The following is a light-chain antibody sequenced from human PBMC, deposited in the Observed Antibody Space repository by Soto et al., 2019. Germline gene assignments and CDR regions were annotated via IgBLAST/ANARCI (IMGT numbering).Light chain of an antibody. CDR1: SSDVGAYNY. Sequence: QSALTQPPSASGSPGQSVTISCTGTSSDVGAYNYVSWYQQHAGKAPKLVIYEVTKRPSGVPDRFSGSKSANTASLTDSGLQSEDQADYHCSSFAPSNPGVLGGGTKLTV. CDR3: SSFAPSNPGV. J-gene: IGLJ3*02. V-gene: IGLV2-8*01. CDR2: EVT.